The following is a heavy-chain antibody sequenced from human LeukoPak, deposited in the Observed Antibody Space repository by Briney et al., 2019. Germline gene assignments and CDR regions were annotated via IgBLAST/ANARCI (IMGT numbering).Heavy chain of an antibody. J-gene: IGHJ4*02. CDR1: GFTFSRYS. Sequence: GGSLRLSCAASGFTFSRYSMNWVRQAPGKGLEWVGRIKSKTDGGTTDYAAPVKGRFTISRDDSKNTLYLQMNSLKTEDTAVYYCTTDGVGVEGATYDNWGQGTLVSVSS. V-gene: IGHV3-15*01. CDR2: IKSKTDGGTT. CDR3: TTDGVGVEGATYDN. D-gene: IGHD1-26*01.